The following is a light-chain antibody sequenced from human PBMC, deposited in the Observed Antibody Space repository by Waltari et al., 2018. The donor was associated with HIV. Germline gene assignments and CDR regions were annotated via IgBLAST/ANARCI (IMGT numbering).Light chain of an antibody. CDR2: DLN. Sequence: QSALTQPPSASGSPGQPVTVSCTGTRSDIGYFNYVSWYQQHPGKAPKLLIYDLNKRPTGVPDRFSASKSGATASLTVSGLLAEDEADYYCAAYAGNNIVIFGGGTKVTV. CDR1: RSDIGYFNY. J-gene: IGLJ2*01. V-gene: IGLV2-8*01. CDR3: AAYAGNNIVI.